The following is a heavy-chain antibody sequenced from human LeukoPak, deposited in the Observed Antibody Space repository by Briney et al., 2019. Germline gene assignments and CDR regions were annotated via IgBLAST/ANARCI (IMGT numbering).Heavy chain of an antibody. CDR2: ITASGTAM. V-gene: IGHV3-48*02. CDR1: GFTFSGYA. J-gene: IGHJ4*02. Sequence: GGSLRLSCAASGFTFSGYAMNWVRQAPGKGLEWVSHITASGTAMFYADSVKGRFTISRDNAKNSLYLQMNSLRDEDTAVYYCASSGSYRFDYWGQGTLVTVSS. CDR3: ASSGSYRFDY. D-gene: IGHD1-26*01.